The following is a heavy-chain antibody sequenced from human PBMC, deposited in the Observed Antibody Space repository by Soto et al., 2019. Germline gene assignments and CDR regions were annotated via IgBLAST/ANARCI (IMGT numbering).Heavy chain of an antibody. Sequence: QVHLVQSGAEVKKPGASVKVSCKCSGYTFTSYGITWVRQAPGQGLEWMGWISAHNGNTDYTQKLQGRVTVTRDTSTSTAYMELRSLRSDDTAVYYCARGRYGDYWGQGALVTVSS. CDR2: ISAHNGNT. V-gene: IGHV1-18*01. CDR3: ARGRYGDY. J-gene: IGHJ4*02. D-gene: IGHD1-1*01. CDR1: GYTFTSYG.